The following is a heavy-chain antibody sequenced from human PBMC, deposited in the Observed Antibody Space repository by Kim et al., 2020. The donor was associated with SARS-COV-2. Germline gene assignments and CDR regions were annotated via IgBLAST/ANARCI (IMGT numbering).Heavy chain of an antibody. Sequence: SETLSLTCAVYGGSFSGYYWSWIRQPPGKGLEWMGEINQSGSTNYNGALKSRGTISVDTSKNQFSLKLSSGTGADTAVYYCARGQGEYDISTGYDLWGQG. D-gene: IGHD3-9*01. CDR1: GGSFSGYY. CDR2: INQSGST. CDR3: ARGQGEYDISTGYDL. J-gene: IGHJ1*01. V-gene: IGHV4-34*01.